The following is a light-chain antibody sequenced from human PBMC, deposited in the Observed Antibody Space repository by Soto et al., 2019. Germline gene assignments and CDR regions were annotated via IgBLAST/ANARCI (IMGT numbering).Light chain of an antibody. J-gene: IGKJ3*01. CDR3: QQYYSYPGT. Sequence: AIRMTQSPSSLSASTGDRVTFTCRASQGISSYLAWYQQKPGKAPKLLIYAASTLQSGVPSRFSGSGSGTDFTLTISCLQSEDFATYYCQQYYSYPGTFGPGTKVDIK. CDR1: QGISSY. CDR2: AAS. V-gene: IGKV1-8*01.